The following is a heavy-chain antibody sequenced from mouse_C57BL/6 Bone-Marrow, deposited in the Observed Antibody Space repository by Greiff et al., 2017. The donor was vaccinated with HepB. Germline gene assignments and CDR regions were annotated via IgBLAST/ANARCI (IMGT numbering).Heavy chain of an antibody. Sequence: QVTLKESGPGILQSSQTLSLTCSFSGFSLSTSGMGVSWIRQPSGKGLEWLAHIYWDDDKRYNPSLKSRLTISKDTSRNQVFLKITSVDTADTATYYCARDGDGYFWFAYWGQGTLVTVSA. CDR1: GFSLSTSGMG. CDR3: ARDGDGYFWFAY. CDR2: IYWDDDK. J-gene: IGHJ3*01. D-gene: IGHD2-3*01. V-gene: IGHV8-12*01.